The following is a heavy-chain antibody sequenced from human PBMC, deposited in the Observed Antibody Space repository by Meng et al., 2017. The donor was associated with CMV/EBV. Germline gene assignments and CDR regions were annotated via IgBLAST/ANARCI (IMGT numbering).Heavy chain of an antibody. J-gene: IGHJ4*02. CDR3: ARDPSGGSGDSYFDY. Sequence: GGSLRLSCAASGFTFSSYWMHWVRQAPGKGLEWVAVISYDGSNKYYADSVKARFTISRDNSKNTLYLQMNSLRAEDTAVYYCARDPSGGSGDSYFDYWGQGTLVTVSS. V-gene: IGHV3-30-3*01. CDR2: ISYDGSNK. D-gene: IGHD2-15*01. CDR1: GFTFSSYW.